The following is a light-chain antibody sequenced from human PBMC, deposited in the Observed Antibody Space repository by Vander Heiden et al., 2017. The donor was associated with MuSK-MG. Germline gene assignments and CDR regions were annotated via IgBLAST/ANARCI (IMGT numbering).Light chain of an antibody. Sequence: RVTITCRASQSISSYLNWYQQKPGKAPKLLIYAASSLQSGVPSSFSGSGSGTDFTLTISRLQPEDFATYYCQQSDSTPWTFGQGTKVEIK. CDR2: AAS. J-gene: IGKJ1*01. CDR1: QSISSY. CDR3: QQSDSTPWT. V-gene: IGKV1-39*01.